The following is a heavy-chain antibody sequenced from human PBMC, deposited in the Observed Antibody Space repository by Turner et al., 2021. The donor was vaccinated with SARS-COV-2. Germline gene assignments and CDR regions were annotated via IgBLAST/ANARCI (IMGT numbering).Heavy chain of an antibody. J-gene: IGHJ4*02. CDR3: ARSGDSWPHDF. CDR1: YIGSYF. CDR2: IDHSGDT. Sequence: QVLLRESGPGLVRPSETLSLNCNVNYIGSYFWSWIRQRPVKTLEWIAYIDHSGDTSYNPSLKSRVTISIDTSQNQISLKLRSVTAADTAVYFCARSGDSWPHDFWGPGTLVTVSS. D-gene: IGHD6-13*01. V-gene: IGHV4-59*01.